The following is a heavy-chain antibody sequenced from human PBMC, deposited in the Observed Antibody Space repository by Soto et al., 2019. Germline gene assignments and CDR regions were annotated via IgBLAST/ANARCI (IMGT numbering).Heavy chain of an antibody. Sequence: ASVKVSCKASGYTFTGYYMHWVRQAPGQGLEWMGWINPNSGGTNYAQKFQGRVTMTRDTSISTAYMELSRLRSDDTAVYYCGRGPAGDYYYYYYGMDVWGQGTTVTVSS. CDR2: INPNSGGT. J-gene: IGHJ6*02. V-gene: IGHV1-2*02. D-gene: IGHD4-17*01. CDR1: GYTFTGYY. CDR3: GRGPAGDYYYYYYGMDV.